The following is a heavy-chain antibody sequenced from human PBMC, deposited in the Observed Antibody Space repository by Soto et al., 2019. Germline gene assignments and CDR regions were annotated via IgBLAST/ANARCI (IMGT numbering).Heavy chain of an antibody. CDR3: ARSPPPYYDFWSRYYDD. CDR1: GGSISSYY. D-gene: IGHD3-3*01. V-gene: IGHV4-59*08. Sequence: SETLSLTCTVSGGSISSYYWSWIRQPPGKGLEWIGYIYYSGSTNYNPSLKSRVTISVDTSKNQFSLKLSSVTAADTAVYYCARSPPPYYDFWSRYYDDWGQGTLVTVSS. J-gene: IGHJ4*02. CDR2: IYYSGST.